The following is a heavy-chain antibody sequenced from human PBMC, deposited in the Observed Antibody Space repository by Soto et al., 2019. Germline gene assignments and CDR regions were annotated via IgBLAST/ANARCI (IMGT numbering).Heavy chain of an antibody. Sequence: SETLSLTCTVSGGSISSYYWSWIRQPPGKGLEWIGYIYYSRSTNYNPSLKSRVTISVDTSKNQFSLKLSSVTAADTAVYYCARGSPKGYSGYDWGGYYYYHYMDVWGKGTTVTVSS. CDR1: GGSISSYY. CDR3: ARGSPKGYSGYDWGGYYYYHYMDV. D-gene: IGHD5-12*01. J-gene: IGHJ6*03. CDR2: IYYSRST. V-gene: IGHV4-59*01.